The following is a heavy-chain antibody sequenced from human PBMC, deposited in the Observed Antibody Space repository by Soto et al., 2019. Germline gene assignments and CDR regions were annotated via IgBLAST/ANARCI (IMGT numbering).Heavy chain of an antibody. CDR3: AKDLTRQLAYWLDP. CDR1: GFSFTGYY. J-gene: IGHJ5*02. Sequence: QVQLVQSGAAVKKPGASVKVSCKASGFSFTGYYIHWLRQAPGQGLEWMGWINAHSGGTEYAQQFQGRVTLTRDTSIATAYLTLTSLTSDYTALYYCAKDLTRQLAYWLDPWGQGTQVTVSS. V-gene: IGHV1-2*02. D-gene: IGHD6-6*01. CDR2: INAHSGGT.